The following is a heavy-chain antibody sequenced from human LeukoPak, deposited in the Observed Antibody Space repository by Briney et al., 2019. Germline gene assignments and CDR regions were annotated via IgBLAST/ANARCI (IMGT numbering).Heavy chain of an antibody. D-gene: IGHD3-10*01. Sequence: GGSLRLSCAASGFTLSNYCMSWVRQAPGKGLEWVANIKQDGSEKYYVDSVKGRFTISRDNAKSSLYLQMDSLRAEDTAVYYCARGEFHLPFDIWGQGTMVTLSS. V-gene: IGHV3-7*04. CDR3: ARGEFHLPFDI. CDR1: GFTLSNYC. CDR2: IKQDGSEK. J-gene: IGHJ3*02.